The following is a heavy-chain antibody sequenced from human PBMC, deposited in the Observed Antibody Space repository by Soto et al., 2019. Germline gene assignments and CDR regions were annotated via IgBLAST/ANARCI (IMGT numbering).Heavy chain of an antibody. CDR2: IYYSGST. D-gene: IGHD1-1*01. J-gene: IGHJ5*02. Sequence: SETLSLTCTVSGGSISSGGYYWSWIRQHPEKNIECIVYIYYSGSTYYYPSLKSRVTISVDTSKNQFSLKLSFVTAADTAVYYCARDRASRKWAPKVHNWFDPWGQGTLVTVSS. CDR1: GGSISSGGYY. CDR3: ARDRASRKWAPKVHNWFDP. V-gene: IGHV4-31*03.